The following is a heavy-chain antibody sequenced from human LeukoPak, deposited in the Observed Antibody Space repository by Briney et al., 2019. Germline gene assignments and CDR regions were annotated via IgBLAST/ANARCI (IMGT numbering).Heavy chain of an antibody. V-gene: IGHV3-74*01. Sequence: GGSLRLSCAASGFTFSSYWMHWVRQAPGKGLVWVSRINGDGSSTSYADSVKGRFTISRDNAKNTLYLQMNSLRAEDTAVYYCARALPFAHYFDYWGQGTLVTVSS. CDR3: ARALPFAHYFDY. D-gene: IGHD2/OR15-2a*01. CDR2: INGDGSST. J-gene: IGHJ4*02. CDR1: GFTFSSYW.